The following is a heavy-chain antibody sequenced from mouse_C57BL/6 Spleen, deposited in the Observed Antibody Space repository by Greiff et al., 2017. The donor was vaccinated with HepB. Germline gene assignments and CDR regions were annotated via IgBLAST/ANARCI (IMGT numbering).Heavy chain of an antibody. V-gene: IGHV1-19*01. CDR1: GYTFTDYY. D-gene: IGHD2-1*01. CDR2: INPYNGGT. Sequence: EVQLQQSGPVLVKPGASVKMSCKASGYTFTDYYMNWVKQSHGKSLEWIGVINPYNGGTSYNQKFKGKATLTVDKSSSTAYMELNSLTSEDSAVYYCARGGGNFFFDYWGQGTTLTVSS. J-gene: IGHJ2*01. CDR3: ARGGGNFFFDY.